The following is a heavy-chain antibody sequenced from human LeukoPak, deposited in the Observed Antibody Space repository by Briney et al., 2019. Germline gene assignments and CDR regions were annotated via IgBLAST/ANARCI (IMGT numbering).Heavy chain of an antibody. CDR3: ANGYTFLDP. CDR1: GFTFSSYA. Sequence: GGSLRLSCAASGFTFSSYAMTWVRQAPGKGLEWVSGIRGSGGNTDYADSVKGRFTISRDNSKNTLSLQMNSLRAEDAAVYYCANGYTFLDPWGQGTLVTVSS. V-gene: IGHV3-23*01. D-gene: IGHD6-13*01. CDR2: IRGSGGNT. J-gene: IGHJ5*01.